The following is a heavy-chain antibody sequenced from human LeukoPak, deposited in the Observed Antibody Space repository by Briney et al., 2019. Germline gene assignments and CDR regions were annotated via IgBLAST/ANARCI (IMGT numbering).Heavy chain of an antibody. CDR1: GGSISTYY. CDR3: ARGGGYASPIGY. V-gene: IGHV4-59*01. Sequence: SGTLSLTCTLSGGSISTYYWSWIRQPPGKGLEWIGYIYHSGSTNYSPSLKSRVTISVDTSKNQFSLKLSSVTAADTAVYYCARGGGYASPIGYWGQGALLTVSS. CDR2: IYHSGST. D-gene: IGHD5-12*01. J-gene: IGHJ4*02.